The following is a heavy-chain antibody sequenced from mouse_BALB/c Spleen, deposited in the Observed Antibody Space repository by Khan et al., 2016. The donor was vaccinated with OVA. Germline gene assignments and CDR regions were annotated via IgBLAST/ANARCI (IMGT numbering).Heavy chain of an antibody. D-gene: IGHD4-1*01. V-gene: IGHV5-6*01. CDR2: ISSGGDYT. J-gene: IGHJ3*01. CDR1: GFTFSSYS. CDR3: ASHLTGSFAY. Sequence: EVELVESGGDLVKPGGSLKFSCAASGFTFSSYSMSWVRQTPDKRLEWVATISSGGDYTYYSDNAKGRFTISRDNAKNTLYLQMSSLKSEDTAMYYCASHLTGSFAYWGQGTLVTVSA.